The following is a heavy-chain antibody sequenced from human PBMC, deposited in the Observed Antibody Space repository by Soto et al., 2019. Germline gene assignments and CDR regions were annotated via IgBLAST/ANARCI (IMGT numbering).Heavy chain of an antibody. V-gene: IGHV3-23*01. Sequence: EVQLLQSGGALGQPGGNLRVSCAASGFTFSDSVMSWIRRAPGKGLEWVSTISASGASTYYADSLMGRFTVSRDNSKNTLFLQMTALRAEDTAVYYCAKDVGIMFPHAYYFEHWGQGTLVTVSS. J-gene: IGHJ4*02. D-gene: IGHD3-16*01. CDR1: GFTFSDSV. CDR3: AKDVGIMFPHAYYFEH. CDR2: ISASGAST.